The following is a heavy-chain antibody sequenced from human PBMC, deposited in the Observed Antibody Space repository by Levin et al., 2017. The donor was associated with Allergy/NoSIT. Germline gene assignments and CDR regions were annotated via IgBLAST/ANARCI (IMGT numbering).Heavy chain of an antibody. CDR1: GYTFTSYG. CDR3: ARVSVATIGGFDY. Sequence: GESLKISCQASGYTFTSYGISWVRQAPGQGLEWMGWISAYNGNTNYAQKLQGRVTMTTDTSTSTAYMELRSLRSDDTAVYYCARVSVATIGGFDYWGQGTLVTVSS. J-gene: IGHJ4*02. CDR2: ISAYNGNT. V-gene: IGHV1-18*01. D-gene: IGHD5-12*01.